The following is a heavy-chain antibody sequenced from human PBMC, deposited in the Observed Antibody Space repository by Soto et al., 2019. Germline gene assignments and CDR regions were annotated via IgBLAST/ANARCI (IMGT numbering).Heavy chain of an antibody. V-gene: IGHV3-23*01. CDR2: ISGSGGST. J-gene: IGHJ6*02. CDR1: GFTFSSYA. Sequence: EVQLLESGGGLVQPGGSLRLSCAASGFTFSSYAMSWVRQAPGKGLEWVSAISGSGGSTYYADSVKGRFTISRDNSKNTLYLQRNSLRVEDTAVYYCAKGTTPYYYYGMDVWGQGTTVTVSS. D-gene: IGHD1-1*01. CDR3: AKGTTPYYYYGMDV.